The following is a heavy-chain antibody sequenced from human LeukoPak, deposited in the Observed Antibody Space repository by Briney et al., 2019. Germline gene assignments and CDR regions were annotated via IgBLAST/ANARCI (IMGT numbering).Heavy chain of an antibody. J-gene: IGHJ4*02. V-gene: IGHV4-4*07. Sequence: SETLSLTCTVSGGSISSYYWNWMRQSAGKGLEWIGRIYTSGSTNYNPSLKSRVTMSVDASKSQFSLKLSSVTAADTAVYYCARGRRGLLWFGSFDYWGQGTLVTVSS. D-gene: IGHD3-10*01. CDR2: IYTSGST. CDR3: ARGRRGLLWFGSFDY. CDR1: GGSISSYY.